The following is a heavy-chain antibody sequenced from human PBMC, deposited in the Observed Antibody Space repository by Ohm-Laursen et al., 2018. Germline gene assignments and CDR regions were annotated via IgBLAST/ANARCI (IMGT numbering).Heavy chain of an antibody. CDR1: GFNFNGAW. CDR3: FTDRTMSPIDR. Sequence: SLRLSCTASGFNFNGAWMSWVRQAPGKGLEWLGRIKSKSAGGTTDYAAPVKGRFTISRDDSRNTLYLQMNNLEIEDTAVYHCFTDRTMSPIDRWGQGTLVTVSS. V-gene: IGHV3-15*01. D-gene: IGHD3-10*02. J-gene: IGHJ5*02. CDR2: IKSKSAGGTT.